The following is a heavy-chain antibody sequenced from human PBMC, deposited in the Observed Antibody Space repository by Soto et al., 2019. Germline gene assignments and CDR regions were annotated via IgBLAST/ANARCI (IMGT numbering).Heavy chain of an antibody. D-gene: IGHD1-1*01. Sequence: GASVKVSCKASGGTFSSYAISWVRQAPGQGPEWMGGIIPIFGTANYAQKFQGRVTITADESTSTAYMELSSLRSEDTAVYYCARGQGNTSLKYNWFDPWGQGTLVTVSS. V-gene: IGHV1-69*13. CDR1: GGTFSSYA. CDR3: ARGQGNTSLKYNWFDP. J-gene: IGHJ5*02. CDR2: IIPIFGTA.